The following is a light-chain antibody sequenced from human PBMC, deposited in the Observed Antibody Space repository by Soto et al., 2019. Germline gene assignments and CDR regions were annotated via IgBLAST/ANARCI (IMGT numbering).Light chain of an antibody. CDR2: EVS. J-gene: IGLJ2*01. Sequence: QSALTQPASVSGSPGQSITISCTGTSSDVGGYNYVSWYQQHPGKAPKLMIYEVSKRPSGVPDRFSASKSGNTASLTVSGLQAEDEADYYCASYAVSSVVFGGGTKVTVL. V-gene: IGLV2-8*01. CDR1: SSDVGGYNY. CDR3: ASYAVSSVV.